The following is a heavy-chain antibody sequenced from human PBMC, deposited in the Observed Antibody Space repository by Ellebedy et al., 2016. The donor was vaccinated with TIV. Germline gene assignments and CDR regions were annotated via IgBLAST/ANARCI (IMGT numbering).Heavy chain of an antibody. CDR1: GASITSSDYY. J-gene: IGHJ4*02. D-gene: IGHD6-19*01. V-gene: IGHV4-39*01. CDR3: ARPDRGSSGWYAY. CDR2: IYYDGSA. Sequence: SETLSLTXTVSGASITSSDYYWGWIRQPPGKGLEWIGSIYYDGSAYYNPSLKSRVTMSVDTSKNQFSLIVTSVTAADTSVYYCARPDRGSSGWYAYWGQGTLVTVSS.